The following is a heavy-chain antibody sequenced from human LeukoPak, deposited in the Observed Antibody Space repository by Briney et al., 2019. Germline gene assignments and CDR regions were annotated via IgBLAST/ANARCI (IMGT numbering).Heavy chain of an antibody. V-gene: IGHV3-7*03. CDR3: ARGGGLDV. Sequence: GGTLRLSCAASGFTFSSYWMNWARQAPGKGLEWVASINHNGNVNYYVDSVKGRFTISRDNAKNSLYLQMSNLRAEDTAVCFCARGGGLDVWGQGATVTVSS. CDR1: GFTFSSYW. J-gene: IGHJ6*02. D-gene: IGHD3-16*01. CDR2: INHNGNVN.